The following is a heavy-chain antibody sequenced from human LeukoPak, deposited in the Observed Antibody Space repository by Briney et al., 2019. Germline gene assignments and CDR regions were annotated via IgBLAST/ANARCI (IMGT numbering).Heavy chain of an antibody. D-gene: IGHD2-15*01. V-gene: IGHV3-33*08. CDR3: ARGGNSGGLYYYYGMDV. CDR2: IWYDGSNK. CDR1: GFTFSSYA. Sequence: KSGGSLRLSCAASGFTFSSYAMSWVRQAPGKGLEWVAVIWYDGSNKYYADSVKGRFTISRDNSKNTLYLQMNSLRAEDTAVYYCARGGNSGGLYYYYGMDVWGQGTTVTVSS. J-gene: IGHJ6*02.